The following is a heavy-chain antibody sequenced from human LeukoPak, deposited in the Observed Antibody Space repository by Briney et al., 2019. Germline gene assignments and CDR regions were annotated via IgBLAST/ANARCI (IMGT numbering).Heavy chain of an antibody. CDR3: AGVPELVWAFDI. J-gene: IGHJ3*02. D-gene: IGHD6-13*01. V-gene: IGHV4-30-4*02. CDR2: IYYSGST. Sequence: SETLSLTCTVSGGSISSGDYYWSWIRQPPGKGLEWIGYIYYSGSTYYNPSLKSRVTISVDTSKNQFSLKLSSVTAADTAVYYCAGVPELVWAFDIWGQGTMVTISS. CDR1: GGSISSGDYY.